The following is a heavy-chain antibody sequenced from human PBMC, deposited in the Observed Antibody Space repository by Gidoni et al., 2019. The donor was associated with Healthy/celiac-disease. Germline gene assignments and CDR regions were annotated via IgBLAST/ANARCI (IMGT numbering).Heavy chain of an antibody. D-gene: IGHD5-18*01. CDR2: ISYDGSNK. Sequence: QVQLVESGGGVVQPGRSLRLSCAASGFTFSSYGMHWVRQAPGKGLEWVAVISYDGSNKYYADSVKGRFTISRDNSKNTLYLQMNSLRAEDTAVYYCAKDREGQDTAMDHWGQGTLVTVSS. CDR1: GFTFSSYG. CDR3: AKDREGQDTAMDH. J-gene: IGHJ4*02. V-gene: IGHV3-30*18.